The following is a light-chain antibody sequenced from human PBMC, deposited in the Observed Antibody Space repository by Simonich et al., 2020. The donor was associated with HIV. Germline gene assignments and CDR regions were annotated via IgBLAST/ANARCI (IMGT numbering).Light chain of an antibody. CDR1: QGISNS. J-gene: IGKJ2*01. CDR3: QQYYSTPYT. V-gene: IGKV1-NL1*01. CDR2: AAS. Sequence: DIQMTQSTSSLSASVGTRLINTCRASQGISNSLAWYQQNQGKAPKILLYAASRLESGGPSRFSGSGSGTAYTLTISSLQPEDFATYYCQQYYSTPYTFGQGTKLEMK.